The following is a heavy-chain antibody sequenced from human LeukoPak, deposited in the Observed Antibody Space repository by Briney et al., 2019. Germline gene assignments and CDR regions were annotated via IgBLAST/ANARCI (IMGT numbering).Heavy chain of an antibody. J-gene: IGHJ3*01. D-gene: IGHD3-22*01. CDR3: ARDLPSSGYYYRDAFDV. CDR2: AKHDGSET. Sequence: GSLRLSCAASGFTFSNFWMSWVRQAPGKGLEWVGHAKHDGSETYYVDSVKGRFTISRDNARNSLFLQMNSLRVEDTAVYYCARDLPSSGYYYRDAFDVWGQGTMVTVSS. CDR1: GFTFSNFW. V-gene: IGHV3-7*01.